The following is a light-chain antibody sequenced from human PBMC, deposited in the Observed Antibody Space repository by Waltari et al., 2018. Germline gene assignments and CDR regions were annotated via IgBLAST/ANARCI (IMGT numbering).Light chain of an antibody. CDR1: SSDIGGYNY. Sequence: QSALTQPPSASGSPGQSVTISCTGTSSDIGGYNYVSWYQQHPGKAPRLMINEVNNRPPRVPDRFSGSKSGNTASLTVSGLQAEDEADYFCSSYAGSTWVVFGGGTKLTVL. CDR2: EVN. V-gene: IGLV2-8*01. J-gene: IGLJ2*01. CDR3: SSYAGSTWVV.